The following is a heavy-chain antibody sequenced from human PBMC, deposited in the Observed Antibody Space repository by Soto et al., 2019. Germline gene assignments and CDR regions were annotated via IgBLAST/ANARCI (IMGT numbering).Heavy chain of an antibody. V-gene: IGHV3-30-3*01. J-gene: IGHJ4*02. CDR1: GFTFSSYA. CDR2: ILSDGSNE. Sequence: QLVESGGGVVHPGRSLRLSCAASGFTFSSYAMHWVRQAPGEGLEWVALILSDGSNEYYAYSVKGRFTISRDNSKKTLFLQITSLRPEDTAVYFCARGVLNTYYDSSGFDYWGQGTLVTVSS. CDR3: ARGVLNTYYDSSGFDY. D-gene: IGHD3-22*01.